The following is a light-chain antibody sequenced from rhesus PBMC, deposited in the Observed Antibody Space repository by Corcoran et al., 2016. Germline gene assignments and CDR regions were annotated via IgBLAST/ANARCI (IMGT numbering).Light chain of an antibody. CDR1: SSDIGYYNG. Sequence: QSALTQPPSVSKSLGQSVTISCTGTSSDIGYYNGVSWYQQHSGTAPRLLIYDVSKRPSGVSDRFSGTKFGNTASLTISGLQAEDEADYYCCSLGTGFTFVFGTGTKLTVL. CDR3: CSLGTGFTFV. J-gene: IGLJ6*01. CDR2: DVS. V-gene: IGLV2-38*01.